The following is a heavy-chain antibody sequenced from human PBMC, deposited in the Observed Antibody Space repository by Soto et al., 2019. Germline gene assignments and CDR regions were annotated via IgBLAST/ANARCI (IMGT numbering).Heavy chain of an antibody. CDR3: ARDLVSGSDFWRAYNGGYFDY. CDR1: GYTFRNYG. V-gene: IGHV1-18*01. J-gene: IGHJ4*02. D-gene: IGHD3-3*01. Sequence: QVQLVQSGAEVKRPGASVKVSCKASGYTFRNYGITWVRQAPGQGLEWMAWISPYNGNTNYAQDLQGRVTMTTDTSTSTADRQLRSLTSEDTAMYYCARDLVSGSDFWRAYNGGYFDYWGQGTLVTVSS. CDR2: ISPYNGNT.